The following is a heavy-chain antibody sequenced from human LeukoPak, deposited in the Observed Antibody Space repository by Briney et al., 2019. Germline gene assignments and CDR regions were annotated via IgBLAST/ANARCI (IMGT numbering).Heavy chain of an antibody. CDR1: GGTFRSYA. V-gene: IGHV1-69*01. D-gene: IGHD1-1*01. CDR2: IIHIFGTA. J-gene: IGHJ6*02. Sequence: SVNVSCKASGGTFRSYALSWVRQAPGQGLEGVGGIIHIFGTANYAQNFQGRVTITADESTSTAYMELSSLRSEDTAVYYCARELERRYYYYGMDVWGQGTTVTVSS. CDR3: ARELERRYYYYGMDV.